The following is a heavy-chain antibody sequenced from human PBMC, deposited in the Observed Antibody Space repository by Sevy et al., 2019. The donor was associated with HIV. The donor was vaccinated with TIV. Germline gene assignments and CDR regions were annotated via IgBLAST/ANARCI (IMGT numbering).Heavy chain of an antibody. CDR3: AKDATYSSSWSGIDY. D-gene: IGHD6-13*01. CDR2: ISWNSGSM. Sequence: GGSLRLSCAASGFTFDDYAMHWVRQAPGKGLEWVSGISWNSGSMGYADSVKGRFTISRDNAKNSLYLQMNSLRAEDTALYYCAKDATYSSSWSGIDYWGQGTLVTVSS. V-gene: IGHV3-9*01. J-gene: IGHJ4*02. CDR1: GFTFDDYA.